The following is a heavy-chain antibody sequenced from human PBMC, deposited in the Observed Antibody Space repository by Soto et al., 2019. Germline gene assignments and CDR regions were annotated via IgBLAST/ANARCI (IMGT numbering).Heavy chain of an antibody. V-gene: IGHV4-61*08. CDR2: IYYSGST. CDR3: ARDKVEGGSGAFDI. Sequence: PSETLSLTCTVSGGSVSSGGYYWSWIRQPPGKGLEWIGYIYYSGSTNYNPSLKSRVTISVDTSKNQFSLKLSSVTAADTAVYYCARDKVEGGSGAFDIWGQGTMVTVSS. J-gene: IGHJ3*02. CDR1: GGSVSSGGYY. D-gene: IGHD3-10*01.